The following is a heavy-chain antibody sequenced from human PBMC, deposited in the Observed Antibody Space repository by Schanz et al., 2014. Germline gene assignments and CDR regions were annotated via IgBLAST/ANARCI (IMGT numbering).Heavy chain of an antibody. CDR3: ARGTMPGTFDI. J-gene: IGHJ3*02. CDR2: IVPIAGIT. V-gene: IGHV1-69*02. Sequence: QVQLVQSGGEMKKPGSSVKVSCKASGGTFSSDTFSWVRQAPGQGLEWMGRIVPIAGITNYAQQFQGRVTFTADKSTSTAYMELSSLRYEDTALYYCARGTMPGTFDIWGQGTMVTVSS. D-gene: IGHD2-2*01. CDR1: GGTFSSDT.